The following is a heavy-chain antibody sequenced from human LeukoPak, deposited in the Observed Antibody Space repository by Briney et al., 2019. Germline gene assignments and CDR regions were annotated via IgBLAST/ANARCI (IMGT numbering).Heavy chain of an antibody. J-gene: IGHJ3*02. CDR2: IHWNSAHV. CDR3: ARPKAVPGTSGSPTGWDAFDI. D-gene: IGHD6-19*01. Sequence: GGSLRLSCAASGFTFDDFAMHWVRQAPGKGLEWVSGIHWNSAHVGYAGSVRGRFTISRDNAKNSLYLQMNSLRAADMALYYCARPKAVPGTSGSPTGWDAFDIWGQGTMVTVSS. CDR1: GFTFDDFA. V-gene: IGHV3-9*03.